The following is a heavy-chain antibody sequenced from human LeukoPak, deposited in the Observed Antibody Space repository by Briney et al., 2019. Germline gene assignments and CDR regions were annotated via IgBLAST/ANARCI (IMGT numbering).Heavy chain of an antibody. CDR3: ARISWQQLVQGFDD. Sequence: SETLSLTCTVSGGSISSGGYYWSWIRQHPGQGLEWIGYIYYSGSNYYNPSLKSLITISVDTSKNQFSLKLSSVTAADTAVYCCARISWQQLVQGFDDWGQGTSVTVHS. V-gene: IGHV4-31*01. D-gene: IGHD6-13*01. CDR2: IYYSGSN. J-gene: IGHJ4*02. CDR1: GGSISSGGYY.